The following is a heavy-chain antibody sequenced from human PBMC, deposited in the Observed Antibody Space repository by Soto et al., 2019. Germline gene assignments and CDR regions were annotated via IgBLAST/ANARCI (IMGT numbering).Heavy chain of an antibody. CDR1: GGSFSGYY. CDR3: ARDAPYSSAPNFDY. D-gene: IGHD6-19*01. Sequence: SETLSLTCAVYGGSFSGYYWSWIRQPPGKGLEWIGEINNSGSTNYNPSPKSRVTISVDTSKNQFSLKLSSVTAADTAVYYCARDAPYSSAPNFDYWGQGTLVTVSS. J-gene: IGHJ4*02. CDR2: INNSGST. V-gene: IGHV4-34*01.